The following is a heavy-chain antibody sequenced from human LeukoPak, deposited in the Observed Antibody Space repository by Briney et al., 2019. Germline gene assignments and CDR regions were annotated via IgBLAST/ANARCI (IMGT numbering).Heavy chain of an antibody. CDR2: ISSSSSYI. D-gene: IGHD6-19*01. J-gene: IGHJ4*02. Sequence: GSLSLSCAASGFTFSSYSMNWVRQAPGKGLEWVSSISSSSSYIYYADSVKGRFTISRDNAKNSLYLQMNSLRAEDTAVYYCARDNGVAGTDYWGQGTLVTVSS. V-gene: IGHV3-21*01. CDR3: ARDNGVAGTDY. CDR1: GFTFSSYS.